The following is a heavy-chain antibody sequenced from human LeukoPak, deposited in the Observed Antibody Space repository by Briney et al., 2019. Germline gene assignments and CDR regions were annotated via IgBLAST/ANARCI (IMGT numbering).Heavy chain of an antibody. CDR2: INHSGST. V-gene: IGHV4-34*01. D-gene: IGHD6-13*01. CDR3: AKVTGGSVSSWYP. CDR1: GGSFSGYY. J-gene: IGHJ5*02. Sequence: PSETLSLTCAVYGGSFSGYYWSWIRQPPGKGLEWIGEINHSGSTNYNPSLKSRVTMSVDTSKNQFSLKLSSVTAADTAVYYCAKVTGGSVSSWYPWGQGTLVTVSS.